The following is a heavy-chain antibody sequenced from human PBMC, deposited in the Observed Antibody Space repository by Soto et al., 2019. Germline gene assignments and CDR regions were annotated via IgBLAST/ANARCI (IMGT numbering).Heavy chain of an antibody. Sequence: VSSCASGGTFSSYAISWVRQAPGQGREWMGGIIPIFGTANYAQKFQGRVTVTADESTSTAYMELSSLRSEDTAVYYCASAPGSSSSWPRSRYYYHGMDVWGQGTTVTVSS. CDR3: ASAPGSSSSWPRSRYYYHGMDV. CDR1: GGTFSSYA. D-gene: IGHD6-13*01. J-gene: IGHJ6*02. CDR2: IIPIFGTA. V-gene: IGHV1-69*01.